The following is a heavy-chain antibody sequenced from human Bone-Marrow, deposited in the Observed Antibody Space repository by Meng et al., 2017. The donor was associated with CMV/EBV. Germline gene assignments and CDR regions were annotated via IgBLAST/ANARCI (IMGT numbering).Heavy chain of an antibody. CDR3: ARKIKDDYKGGYYFVY. Sequence: SETLSLTCTVSGGSVYGYYWSWIRQPPGKRLEWIAYIYNSVTTNYNPSLKSRVTISVDTSKNQVSLKLSSVTAADTAVYYCARKIKDDYKGGYYFVYWGQGTLVTVSS. J-gene: IGHJ4*02. CDR2: IYNSVTT. D-gene: IGHD4/OR15-4a*01. CDR1: GGSVYGYY. V-gene: IGHV4-59*02.